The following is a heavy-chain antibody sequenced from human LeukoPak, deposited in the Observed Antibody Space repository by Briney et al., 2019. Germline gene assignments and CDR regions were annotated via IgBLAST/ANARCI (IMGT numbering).Heavy chain of an antibody. V-gene: IGHV3-74*01. CDR3: ARVGIQYCSGGTCYPAFAFDI. CDR1: GFTFSSYW. D-gene: IGHD2-15*01. Sequence: GGPLRLSCAASGFTFSSYWMHWVRQAPGKGLVWVSRINSDGSSTSYADSVKGRLTISRDNAKNTLYLQMNSLRAEDTAVYYCARVGIQYCSGGTCYPAFAFDIWGQGTMVTVSS. CDR2: INSDGSST. J-gene: IGHJ3*02.